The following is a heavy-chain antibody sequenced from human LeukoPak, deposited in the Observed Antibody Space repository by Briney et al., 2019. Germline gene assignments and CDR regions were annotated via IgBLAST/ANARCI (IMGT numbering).Heavy chain of an antibody. J-gene: IGHJ4*02. CDR3: ARGALITMVKIDY. CDR1: GYTFTGYY. V-gene: IGHV1-69*06. D-gene: IGHD3-10*01. CDR2: IIPIFGTA. Sequence: SVKVSCKASGYTFTGYYMHWVRQAPGQGLEWMGGIIPIFGTANYAQKFQGRVTITADKSTSTAYMELSSLRSEDTAVYYCARGALITMVKIDYWGQGTLVTVSS.